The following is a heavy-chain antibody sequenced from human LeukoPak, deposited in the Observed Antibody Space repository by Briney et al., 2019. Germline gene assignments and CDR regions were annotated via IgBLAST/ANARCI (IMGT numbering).Heavy chain of an antibody. CDR2: IYYSGST. J-gene: IGHJ6*03. CDR3: ARAQADYYDSSGYYYNYYYYMDV. V-gene: IGHV4-30-4*08. D-gene: IGHD3-22*01. Sequence: PSETLSLTCTVSGGSISSGDYYWSWIRQPPGMGLEWIGYIYYSGSTYYNPSLKSRVTISVDTSKNQFSLKLSSVTAADTAVYYCARAQADYYDSSGYYYNYYYYMDVWGKGTTVTVSS. CDR1: GGSISSGDYY.